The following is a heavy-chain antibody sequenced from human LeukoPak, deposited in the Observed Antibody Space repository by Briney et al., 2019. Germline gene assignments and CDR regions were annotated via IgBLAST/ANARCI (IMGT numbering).Heavy chain of an antibody. CDR2: ISSSSSYI. V-gene: IGHV3-21*01. J-gene: IGHJ3*02. CDR1: GFTFSSYS. D-gene: IGHD3-10*01. CDR3: ARRGDYYGSGSPNDAFDI. Sequence: PGGSLRLSCAASGFTFSSYSMNWVRQAPGKGLEWVSSISSSSSYIYYADSVKSRFTISRDNAKNSLYLQMNSLRAEDTAVYYCARRGDYYGSGSPNDAFDIWGQGTIVTVSS.